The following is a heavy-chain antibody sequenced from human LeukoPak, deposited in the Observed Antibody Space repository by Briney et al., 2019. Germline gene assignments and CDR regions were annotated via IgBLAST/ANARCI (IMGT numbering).Heavy chain of an antibody. D-gene: IGHD3-16*02. Sequence: ASVKVSCKASGYTFTSYGISWVRQAAGQGHEWMGWISAYNGNTNYAQKLQGRVTMTTDTSTSTAYMELRSLRSDDSAVYYCARDHRDDYVWGSYRDDAFDIWGQGTMVTVSS. V-gene: IGHV1-18*01. CDR3: ARDHRDDYVWGSYRDDAFDI. CDR2: ISAYNGNT. CDR1: GYTFTSYG. J-gene: IGHJ3*02.